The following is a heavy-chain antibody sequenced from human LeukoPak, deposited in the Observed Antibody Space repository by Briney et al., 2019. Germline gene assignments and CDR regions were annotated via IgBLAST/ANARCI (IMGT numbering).Heavy chain of an antibody. V-gene: IGHV4-38-2*02. CDR3: ASFGVAEHMYYFDY. CDR1: GYSISSGYY. CDR2: IYHSGST. D-gene: IGHD3-3*01. J-gene: IGHJ4*02. Sequence: NSSETLSLTCTVSGYSISSGYYWGWIRQPPGKGLEWIGSIYHSGSTYYNPSLKSRVTISVDTSKNQFSLKLSSVTAADTAVYYCASFGVAEHMYYFDYWGQGTLVTVSS.